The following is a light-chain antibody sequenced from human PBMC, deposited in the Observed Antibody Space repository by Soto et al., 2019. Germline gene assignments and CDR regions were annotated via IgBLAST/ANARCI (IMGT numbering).Light chain of an antibody. J-gene: IGKJ2*01. CDR3: QQYGSSPYT. CDR2: GAS. Sequence: EIVLTQSPGTLSLSPGERATLSSRASQSVSSSYLAWYQQKPGQAPRLLIYGASSRATGNPDRFSGSGSGTDFTLTISRLEPEDFAVYYCQQYGSSPYTFGQGTKLEIK. CDR1: QSVSSSY. V-gene: IGKV3-20*01.